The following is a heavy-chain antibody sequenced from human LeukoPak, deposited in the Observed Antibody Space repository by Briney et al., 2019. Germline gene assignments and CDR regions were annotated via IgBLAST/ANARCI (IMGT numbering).Heavy chain of an antibody. CDR3: ARQRTYYYDSSGYYCFDY. Sequence: SETLSLTCTVSGGSITSSSYYWGWIRQPPGKGLEWIGSIYYSGSTYYNPSLKSRVTISVDTSKNQFSLKLSSVTAADTAVYYCARQRTYYYDSSGYYCFDYWGQGTLVTVSS. CDR2: IYYSGST. V-gene: IGHV4-39*01. CDR1: GGSITSSSYY. D-gene: IGHD3-22*01. J-gene: IGHJ4*02.